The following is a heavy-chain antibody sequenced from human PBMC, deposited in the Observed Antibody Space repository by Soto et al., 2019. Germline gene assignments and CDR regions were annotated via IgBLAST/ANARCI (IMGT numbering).Heavy chain of an antibody. CDR1: GFTLSFYG. V-gene: IGHV3-30*18. CDR2: ISNDGSNQ. CDR3: AKATSPYYYFYGIDV. D-gene: IGHD2-2*01. Sequence: GGSLRLSCTASGFTLSFYGMHWVRQAPGKGLEWVAVISNDGSNQYYVDSVKGRFTISRDSSKQTVSLQMNSLRAEDTAVYFCAKATSPYYYFYGIDVWGQVTTVTVSS. J-gene: IGHJ6*02.